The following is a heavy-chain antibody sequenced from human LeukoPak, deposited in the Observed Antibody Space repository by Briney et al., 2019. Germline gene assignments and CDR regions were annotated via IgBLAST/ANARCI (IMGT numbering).Heavy chain of an antibody. CDR3: ARVRSSSYDFDI. Sequence: SETLSLTCTVSGGSISSSSYYWGWIRQPPGTGLEWIGSIYYSGSTYYNPSLKSRVTISVDTSKNQFSLKLSSVTAADTAVYYCARVRSSSYDFDIWGQGTMVTVSS. CDR2: IYYSGST. V-gene: IGHV4-39*07. J-gene: IGHJ3*02. CDR1: GGSISSSSYY. D-gene: IGHD6-6*01.